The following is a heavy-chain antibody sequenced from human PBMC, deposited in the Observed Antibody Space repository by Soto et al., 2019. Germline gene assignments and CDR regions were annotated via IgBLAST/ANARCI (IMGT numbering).Heavy chain of an antibody. CDR1: GYTFTGYY. J-gene: IGHJ5*02. D-gene: IGHD2-15*01. CDR2: INPNSGGT. CDR3: ASGYCSGGSCYSEVPWFDP. V-gene: IGHV1-2*02. Sequence: GASVKVSCKASGYTFTGYYMHWVRQAPGQGLEWMGWINPNSGGTNYAQKFQGRVTMTRDTSISTAYMELSRLRSDDTAVYYCASGYCSGGSCYSEVPWFDPWGQGXLVTVSS.